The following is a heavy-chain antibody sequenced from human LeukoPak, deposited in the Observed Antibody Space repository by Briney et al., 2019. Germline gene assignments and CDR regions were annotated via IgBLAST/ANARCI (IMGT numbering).Heavy chain of an antibody. Sequence: GGSLRLSCAASGFTVSSNYMSWVRQAPGKGLEWVSAIYTGGSTYYAGSVKGRFTISRDNSKNTLYLQMNSLRAEDTAVYYCASESGNLRGQGTLVTVSS. V-gene: IGHV3-66*01. CDR1: GFTVSSNY. J-gene: IGHJ1*01. CDR2: IYTGGST. CDR3: ASESGNL.